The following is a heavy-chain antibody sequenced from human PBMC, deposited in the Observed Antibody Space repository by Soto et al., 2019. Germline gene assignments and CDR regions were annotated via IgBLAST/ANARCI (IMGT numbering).Heavy chain of an antibody. J-gene: IGHJ5*02. Sequence: GGSLRLSCAASGFTFSSYAMHWVRQAPGKGLEWVAVISYDGSNKYYADSVKGRFTISRDNSKNTLYLQMNSLRAEDTAVYYSARDGLVVVAATLSLNWFDPWGQGTLVTVSS. CDR1: GFTFSSYA. D-gene: IGHD2-15*01. CDR2: ISYDGSNK. CDR3: ARDGLVVVAATLSLNWFDP. V-gene: IGHV3-30-3*01.